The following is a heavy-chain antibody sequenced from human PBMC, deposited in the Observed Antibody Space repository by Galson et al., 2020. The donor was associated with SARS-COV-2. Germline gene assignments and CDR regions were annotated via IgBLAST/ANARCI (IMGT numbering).Heavy chain of an antibody. V-gene: IGHV1-69*13. CDR1: GGTFSSYA. D-gene: IGHD4-4*01. J-gene: IGHJ6*02. CDR3: ASLPSNCGSYYYYGMDV. Sequence: SVKVSCKASGGTFSSYAISWVRQAPGQGLEWMGGIIPILGTANYAQKFQGRVTITADESTSTAYMELSSLRSEDTAVYYCASLPSNCGSYYYYGMDVWGQGTTVTVSS. CDR2: IIPILGTA.